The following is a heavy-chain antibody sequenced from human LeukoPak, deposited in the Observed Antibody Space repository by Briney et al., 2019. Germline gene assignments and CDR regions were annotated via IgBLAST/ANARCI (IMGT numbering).Heavy chain of an antibody. CDR2: ISAYNGNT. J-gene: IGHJ4*02. D-gene: IGHD2-15*01. CDR1: GYTFSSYG. V-gene: IGHV1-18*01. Sequence: SVKVSCKASGYTFSSYGISWVRQAPGQGLEWMGWISAYNGNTNYAQKLQGRVTMTTDTSTSTAYMELRSLRSDDTAMYYCARDDLDCGGGTCYPDDYWGQGTLVTVSS. CDR3: ARDDLDCGGGTCYPDDY.